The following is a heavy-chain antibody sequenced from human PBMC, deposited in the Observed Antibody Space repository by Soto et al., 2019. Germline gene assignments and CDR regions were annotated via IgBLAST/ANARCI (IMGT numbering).Heavy chain of an antibody. CDR3: AKDVR. Sequence: EVQLVESGGDLVQPGGSLRLSCAASGFTFSTHWMSWVRQAPGKGLEWVANIKEDGSESYYADSVKGRLTISRDNAKNSLYLQMNGLRVEDTALYYCAKDVRWGQGTLVTVSS. CDR1: GFTFSTHW. J-gene: IGHJ4*02. CDR2: IKEDGSES. V-gene: IGHV3-7*05.